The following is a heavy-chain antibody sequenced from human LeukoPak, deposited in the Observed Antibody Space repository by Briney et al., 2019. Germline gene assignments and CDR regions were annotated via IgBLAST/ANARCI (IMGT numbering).Heavy chain of an antibody. CDR3: ATYKNAAYCSGGSCYSPFPFDY. CDR1: GYSFTSYW. CDR2: IYPGDSDT. V-gene: IGHV5-51*01. Sequence: GESLKISCKGSGYSFTSYWIGWVRQMPGKGLEWMGIIYPGDSDTRYSPSLQGQVTISADKSINTAYLQWSSLKASDTAMYYCATYKNAAYCSGGSCYSPFPFDYWGPGTLVTVSS. D-gene: IGHD2-15*01. J-gene: IGHJ4*02.